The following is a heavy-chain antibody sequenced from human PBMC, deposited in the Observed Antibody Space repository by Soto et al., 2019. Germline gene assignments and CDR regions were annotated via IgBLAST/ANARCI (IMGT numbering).Heavy chain of an antibody. Sequence: QVQLVQSGAEVKKPGASVKVSCKASGYTFTSYGISWVRQAPGQGLEWMGWISAYNGNTNYAQKLQGRVTMTTDTSTSTAYMELRSLRSDDTAVYYCARFFGYDYVWGSYRYTGYDYWGQGTLVTVSS. V-gene: IGHV1-18*01. CDR1: GYTFTSYG. CDR3: ARFFGYDYVWGSYRYTGYDY. J-gene: IGHJ4*02. CDR2: ISAYNGNT. D-gene: IGHD3-16*02.